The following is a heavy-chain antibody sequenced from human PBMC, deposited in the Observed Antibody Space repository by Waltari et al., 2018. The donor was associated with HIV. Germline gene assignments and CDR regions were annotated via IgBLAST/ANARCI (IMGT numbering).Heavy chain of an antibody. V-gene: IGHV5-51*03. CDR1: GYTFSTFW. J-gene: IGHJ4*02. Sequence: EEQLVQSGAEVKKPGESLKISCKGSGYTFSTFWNVWVRQMPGKSLEWMGTIYPCDSDTRYSPSFQGQVTIAADKSISTAYLQWSSLKASDSAMYYCARRRGSYSGSYYSLDYWGQGTLVTVSS. D-gene: IGHD1-26*01. CDR3: ARRRGSYSGSYYSLDY. CDR2: IYPCDSDT.